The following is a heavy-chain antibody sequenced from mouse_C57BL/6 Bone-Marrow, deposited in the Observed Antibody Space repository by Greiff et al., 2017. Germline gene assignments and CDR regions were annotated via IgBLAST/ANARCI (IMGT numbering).Heavy chain of an antibody. CDR3: ARPYYSNCWYFDV. J-gene: IGHJ1*03. V-gene: IGHV1-55*01. D-gene: IGHD2-5*01. Sequence: VQLQQPGAELVKPGASVKMSCKASGYTFTSYWITWVQQRPGQGLEWIGDIYPGSGSTNYNEKFKSKATLTVDTSTSTAYMQLSSQTSEDSAVDYCARPYYSNCWYFDVWGTGTTVTVSA. CDR1: GYTFTSYW. CDR2: IYPGSGST.